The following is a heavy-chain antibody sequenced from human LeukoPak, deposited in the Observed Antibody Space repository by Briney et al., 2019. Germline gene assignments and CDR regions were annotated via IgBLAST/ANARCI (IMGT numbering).Heavy chain of an antibody. CDR2: IIPIFGTA. Sequence: SVKVSCKASGGTFSGYAISWVRQAPGQGLEWMGRIIPIFGTANYAQKFQGRVTITTDESTSTAYMELSSLRSEDTAVYYCARGGYSYGYSFDYWGQGTLVTVSS. J-gene: IGHJ4*02. V-gene: IGHV1-69*05. D-gene: IGHD5-18*01. CDR3: ARGGYSYGYSFDY. CDR1: GGTFSGYA.